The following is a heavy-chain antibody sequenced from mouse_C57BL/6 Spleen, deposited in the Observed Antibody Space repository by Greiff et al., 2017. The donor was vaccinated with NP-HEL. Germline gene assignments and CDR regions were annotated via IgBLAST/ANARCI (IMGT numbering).Heavy chain of an antibody. D-gene: IGHD2-4*01. CDR1: GYTFTDYN. CDR3: ARWISYYDYDSYFDY. J-gene: IGHJ2*01. CDR2: INPNNGGT. V-gene: IGHV1-18*01. Sequence: VQLKQSGPELVKPGASVKIPCKASGYTFTDYNMDWVKQSHGKSLEWIGDINPNNGGTIYNQKFKGKATLTVDKSSSTAYMELRSLTSEDTAVYYCARWISYYDYDSYFDYWGQGTTLTVSS.